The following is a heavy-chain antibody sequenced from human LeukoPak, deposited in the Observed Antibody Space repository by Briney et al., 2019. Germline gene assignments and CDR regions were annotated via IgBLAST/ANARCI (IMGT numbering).Heavy chain of an antibody. CDR2: ISGSGPTI. V-gene: IGHV3-23*01. Sequence: GGSLRLSCAASGFTFSSYAMSWVRQAPGKGLEWVSAISGSGPTIFYADSVKGRFTISRDNAKNSLFLQMNSLRAEDTAVYYCARDFCSGGSCHEDYWGQGTLVTVSS. J-gene: IGHJ4*02. CDR1: GFTFSSYA. D-gene: IGHD2-15*01. CDR3: ARDFCSGGSCHEDY.